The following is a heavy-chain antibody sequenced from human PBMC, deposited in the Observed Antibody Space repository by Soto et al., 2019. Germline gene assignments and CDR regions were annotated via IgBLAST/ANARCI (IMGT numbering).Heavy chain of an antibody. Sequence: ASLKVSCKASGYTFTSYGINCVRQATGQGLEWMGWMSPNTGKIGYAQKFQGRITMTRDNSKNTLYLQMNSLRAEDTAVYYCANPDSSGWYWVVNWFDPWGQGTLVTVS. J-gene: IGHJ5*02. CDR1: GYTFTSYG. CDR2: MSPNTGKI. D-gene: IGHD6-19*01. V-gene: IGHV1-8*01. CDR3: ANPDSSGWYWVVNWFDP.